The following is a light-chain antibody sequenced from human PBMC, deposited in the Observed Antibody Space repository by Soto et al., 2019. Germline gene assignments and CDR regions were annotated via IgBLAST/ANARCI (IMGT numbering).Light chain of an antibody. CDR2: DVS. CDR1: SSDVGGYSY. CDR3: ASYTTSSTYV. V-gene: IGLV2-14*01. J-gene: IGLJ1*01. Sequence: QSALTQPASVSGSPGQSIAISCTGTSSDVGGYSYVSWYQQQPGKAPKLVISDVSNRPSGVSDRFSGSKSGNTASLTISGLQTKDEADYYCASYTTSSTYVFGTGTKVTVL.